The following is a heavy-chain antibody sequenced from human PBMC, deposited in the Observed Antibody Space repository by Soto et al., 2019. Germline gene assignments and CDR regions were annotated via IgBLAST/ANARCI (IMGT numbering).Heavy chain of an antibody. D-gene: IGHD3-22*01. CDR3: TTDSYSTIIIVRFDY. V-gene: IGHV3-15*07. Sequence: GGSLRLSCAASGFTFTNAWIHWVRQATGKGLEWVGRIKSKTDGGTTDYAEPVKGRFAISRDDSNNMVYLQMNSLKIEDTAVYYCTTDSYSTIIIVRFDYWGHGTLVTVSS. CDR1: GFTFTNAW. CDR2: IKSKTDGGTT. J-gene: IGHJ4*01.